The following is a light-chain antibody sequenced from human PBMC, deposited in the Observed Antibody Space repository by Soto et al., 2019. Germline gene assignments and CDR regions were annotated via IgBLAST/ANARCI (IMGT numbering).Light chain of an antibody. J-gene: IGKJ5*01. CDR2: DAS. V-gene: IGKV1-33*01. CDR3: QQYDNLPIT. Sequence: DIQMTQSPSSLSASVGDRVTITCQASQDMSNEVNWYQQKPGKVPKLLIYDASNLETGVTSRFSGSGSGTDFTFTISSLQPEDIATYYCQQYDNLPITFGQGTRLEIK. CDR1: QDMSNE.